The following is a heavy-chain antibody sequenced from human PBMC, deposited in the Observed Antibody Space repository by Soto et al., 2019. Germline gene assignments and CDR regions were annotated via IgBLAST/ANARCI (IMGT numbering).Heavy chain of an antibody. CDR2: IYHSGST. Sequence: QVQLQESGPGLVKPSGTLSLTCAVSGGSISSSNWWSWVRQPPGKGLEWIGEIYHSGSTNYNPSIKRRVTISVDKSKNQFSLKLSSVTAADTAVYYCARYSSSRHFDYWGQGTLVTVSS. J-gene: IGHJ4*02. CDR3: ARYSSSRHFDY. CDR1: GGSISSSNW. V-gene: IGHV4-4*02. D-gene: IGHD6-13*01.